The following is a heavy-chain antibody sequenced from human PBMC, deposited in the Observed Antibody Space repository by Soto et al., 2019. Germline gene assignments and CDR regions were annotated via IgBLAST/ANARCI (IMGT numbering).Heavy chain of an antibody. Sequence: GGSLRLSCAASGFTFSSYSMNWVRQAPGKGLEWVSSISSSSSYIYYADSVKGRFTISRDNAKNSLYLQMNSLRAEDTAVYYCARILCSGGSCYSPEYYFDYWGQGTLVTVSS. CDR2: ISSSSSYI. CDR1: GFTFSSYS. V-gene: IGHV3-21*01. D-gene: IGHD2-15*01. J-gene: IGHJ4*02. CDR3: ARILCSGGSCYSPEYYFDY.